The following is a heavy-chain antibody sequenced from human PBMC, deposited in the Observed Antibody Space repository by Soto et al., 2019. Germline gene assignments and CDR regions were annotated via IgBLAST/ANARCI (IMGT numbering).Heavy chain of an antibody. CDR2: ISHDGSNR. V-gene: IGHV3-30*03. CDR3: ATRGIPGQFDD. Sequence: QVQLVESGGGVVQPGRSLRLSCAVSGFTFTNFCMHWLRQAPGKGLEWVAVISHDGSNRYYADSVKGRFTISSYKSKNTLYLQMHRLRTEETDMSACATRGIPGQFDDWGQGTLVTVSS. J-gene: IGHJ4*02. D-gene: IGHD2-2*01. CDR1: GFTFTNFC.